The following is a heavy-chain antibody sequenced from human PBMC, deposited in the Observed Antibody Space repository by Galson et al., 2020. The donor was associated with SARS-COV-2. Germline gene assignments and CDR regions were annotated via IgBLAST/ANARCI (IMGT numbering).Heavy chain of an antibody. J-gene: IGHJ6*03. D-gene: IGHD3-9*01. CDR2: ISAYNGNT. CDR3: ARERKIDILTGYPYYYYMDV. V-gene: IGHV1-18*01. Sequence: GWISAYNGNTNYAQKLQGRVTMTTDTSTSTAYMELRSLRSDDTAVYYCARERKIDILTGYPYYYYMDVWGKGTTVTVSS.